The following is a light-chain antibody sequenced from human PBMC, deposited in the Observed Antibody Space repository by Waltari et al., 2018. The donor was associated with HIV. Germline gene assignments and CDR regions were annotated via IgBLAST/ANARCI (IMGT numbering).Light chain of an antibody. Sequence: QSALTQPASVSGSLGQSISIPCTGTSSGVGGSDYVSCYQRHPGRAPKLLFYDVSNRPSGVSNRFSGSKSGNTASLTISGLQAEDEADYHCSSYTSSSALEVVFGGGTTLTVL. CDR1: SSGVGGSDY. CDR3: SSYTSSSALEVV. CDR2: DVS. J-gene: IGLJ3*02. V-gene: IGLV2-14*01.